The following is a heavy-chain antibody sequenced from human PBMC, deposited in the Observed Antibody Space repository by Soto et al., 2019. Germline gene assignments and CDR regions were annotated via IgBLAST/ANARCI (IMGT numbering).Heavy chain of an antibody. CDR3: AREELEALGANDY. V-gene: IGHV3-11*01. D-gene: IGHD1-1*01. CDR1: GFTFSDYF. CDR2: ISGSGDSI. Sequence: QVQLVESGGGLVKPGGSLRLSCAASGFTFSDYFMTWIRQAPGKGLEWLSYISGSGDSIYYADSVKGRFTISRDNAKNSLYLQLNSLRAEDTAVYHCAREELEALGANDYWGQGTLVTVSS. J-gene: IGHJ4*02.